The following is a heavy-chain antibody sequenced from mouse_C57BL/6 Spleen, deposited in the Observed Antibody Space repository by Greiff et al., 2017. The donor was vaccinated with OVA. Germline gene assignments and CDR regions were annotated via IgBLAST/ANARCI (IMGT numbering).Heavy chain of an antibody. CDR3: ARALNDGYFPYWYFDV. CDR2: IYPGSGST. Sequence: QVQLKQPGAELVKPGASVKMSCKASGYTFTSYWITWVKQRPGQGLEWIGDIYPGSGSTNYNEKFKSKATLTVDTSSSTAYMQLSSLTSEDSAVYYCARALNDGYFPYWYFDVWGTGTTVTVSS. CDR1: GYTFTSYW. J-gene: IGHJ1*03. V-gene: IGHV1-55*01. D-gene: IGHD2-3*01.